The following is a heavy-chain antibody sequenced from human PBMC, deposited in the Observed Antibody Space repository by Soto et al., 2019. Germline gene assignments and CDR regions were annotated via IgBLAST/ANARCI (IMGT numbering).Heavy chain of an antibody. D-gene: IGHD2-15*01. CDR2: IYYSGST. V-gene: IGHV4-31*03. J-gene: IGHJ4*02. CDR3: ARADCSGGSCEVFDY. CDR1: GGSISSGGYY. Sequence: SETLSLTCTVSGGSISSGGYYWSWIRQHPGKGLEWIGYIYYSGSTYYNPSLKSRVTISVDTSKNQFSLKLSSVTAADTAVYYCARADCSGGSCEVFDYWGQGTLVTVSS.